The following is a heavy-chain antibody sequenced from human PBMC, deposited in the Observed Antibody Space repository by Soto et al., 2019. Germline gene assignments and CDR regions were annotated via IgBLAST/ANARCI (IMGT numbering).Heavy chain of an antibody. CDR1: GFTFSSYA. J-gene: IGHJ6*02. D-gene: IGHD2-15*01. V-gene: IGHV3-30-3*01. CDR2: ISYDGSNK. CDR3: AREDCSGGSCSHYGMDV. Sequence: GGSLRLSCAASGFTFSSYAMHWVRQAPGKGLEWVAVISYDGSNKYYADSVKGRFTISRDNSKNTLYLQMNSLRAEDTAVYYCAREDCSGGSCSHYGMDVWGQGTTVTVSS.